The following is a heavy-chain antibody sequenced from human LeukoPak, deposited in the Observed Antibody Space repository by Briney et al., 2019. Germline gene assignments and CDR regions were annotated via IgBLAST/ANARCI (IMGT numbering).Heavy chain of an antibody. CDR1: GCTFSDYY. D-gene: IGHD5-24*01. Sequence: GGSLRLSCAASGCTFSDYYLSWIRQAPGKGLEWVSYINSSRSNKYCPDSVKGRFTISRDNAKNLLFLQMNSLRADDTVVYYCSRGDGYNGEFDYWGQGTLVTVSS. CDR2: INSSRSNK. CDR3: SRGDGYNGEFDY. J-gene: IGHJ4*02. V-gene: IGHV3-11*06.